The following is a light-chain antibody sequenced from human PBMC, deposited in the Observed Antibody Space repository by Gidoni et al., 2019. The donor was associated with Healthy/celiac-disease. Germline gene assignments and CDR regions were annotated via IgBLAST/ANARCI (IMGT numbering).Light chain of an antibody. J-gene: IGKJ4*01. V-gene: IGKV3-11*01. Sequence: EIASSPSPATLSLSPGDSATLSCRASQSVSIYLAWYQQKPGQAPRLLIDDATNSAPGIPTRFSGSGAGKDFTITRRSLEDEDFAVYYCQKRSNWRTFGGXTKVEIK. CDR1: QSVSIY. CDR2: DAT. CDR3: QKRSNWRT.